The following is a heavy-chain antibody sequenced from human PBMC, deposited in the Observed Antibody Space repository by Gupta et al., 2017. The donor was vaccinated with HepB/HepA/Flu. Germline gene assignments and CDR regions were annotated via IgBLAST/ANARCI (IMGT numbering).Heavy chain of an antibody. CDR2: IKSKTDGGTT. CDR3: VAERLFSSTSYYMDV. J-gene: IGHJ6*03. V-gene: IGHV3-15*01. CDR1: GFTFSNAW. D-gene: IGHD2-2*01. Sequence: EVQLVESGGGLVKPGGSLRLSCAASGFTFSNAWMSWVRQAPGKGLEWVGRIKSKTDGGTTDYAAPVKGRFTISRDDSKNTLYLQMNSLKTEDTAVYYCVAERLFSSTSYYMDVWGKGTTVTVSS.